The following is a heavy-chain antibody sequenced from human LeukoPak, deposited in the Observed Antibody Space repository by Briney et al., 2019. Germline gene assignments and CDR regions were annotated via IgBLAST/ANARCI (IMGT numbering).Heavy chain of an antibody. J-gene: IGHJ4*02. D-gene: IGHD4-17*01. CDR1: GFTFSSYA. Sequence: GGSLRLSCAASGFTFSSYAMNWVRQAPGKGLERVSEISGSGGSTYYADSVKGRFTISRDNSKNTLYLQMNSLRAEDTAVYHCAKGDYDDSIGAHFDYWGQGTLVTVSS. CDR2: ISGSGGST. CDR3: AKGDYDDSIGAHFDY. V-gene: IGHV3-23*01.